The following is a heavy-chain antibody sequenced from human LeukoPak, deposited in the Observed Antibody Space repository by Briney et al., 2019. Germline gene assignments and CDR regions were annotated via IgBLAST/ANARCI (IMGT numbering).Heavy chain of an antibody. CDR1: GFTFSSYS. D-gene: IGHD3-3*01. Sequence: GGSLRLSCAPSGFTFSSYSMNWVRQAPWKGLEWVSCISNNSSYIYYVHSVKGRVTISSDNANNSMYLQMKRMRGEDTAVYYCARGRDFGVVLGRGYYMDVWGKGTTVTVSS. J-gene: IGHJ6*03. CDR3: ARGRDFGVVLGRGYYMDV. V-gene: IGHV3-21*01. CDR2: ISNNSSYI.